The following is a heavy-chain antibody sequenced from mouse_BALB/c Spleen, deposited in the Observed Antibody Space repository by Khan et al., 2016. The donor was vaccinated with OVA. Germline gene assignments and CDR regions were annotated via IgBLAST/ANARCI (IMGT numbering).Heavy chain of an antibody. CDR2: ISSGGGDT. D-gene: IGHD2-4*01. Sequence: EVELVESGGGLVKPGGSLKLSCGASGFTFSSYTMSWVRQTPEKRLEWVATISSGGGDTYYPDSVKGRFTISRDNAKNNLYLQMSSLRSDDTALYYCARSLIYYDYDGNAMYYWGQGTSVTVSS. V-gene: IGHV5-9*03. CDR3: ARSLIYYDYDGNAMYY. J-gene: IGHJ4*01. CDR1: GFTFSSYT.